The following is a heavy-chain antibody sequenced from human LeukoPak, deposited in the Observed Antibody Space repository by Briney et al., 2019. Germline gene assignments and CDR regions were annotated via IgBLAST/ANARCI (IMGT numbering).Heavy chain of an antibody. D-gene: IGHD6-13*01. CDR3: ARDSGWFRFDY. V-gene: IGHV3-7*03. J-gene: IGHJ4*02. CDR1: GFTFSTYW. Sequence: GGSLRLSCAASGFTFSTYWMTWVRQAPGKGLEWVANTKEDGSDKYYVDSVKGRFTISRDNAKNSLYLQMNSLRAEDTAVYFCARDSGWFRFDYWGQGTLVTVSS. CDR2: TKEDGSDK.